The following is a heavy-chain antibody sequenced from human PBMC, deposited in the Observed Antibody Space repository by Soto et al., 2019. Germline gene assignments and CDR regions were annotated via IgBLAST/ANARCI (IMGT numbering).Heavy chain of an antibody. J-gene: IGHJ5*02. V-gene: IGHV4-59*08. CDR2: IHNSGNT. Sequence: SETLSLTSTVSCDSISGYSWSWIRQPPGKGLEWIGCIHNSGNTNYNVSLKSRVTVSADTSKNQFFLKLTSVIAADTAVFYCARHHRFCRGETCYALDLWGQGTLVT. D-gene: IGHD2-15*01. CDR3: ARHHRFCRGETCYALDL. CDR1: CDSISGYS.